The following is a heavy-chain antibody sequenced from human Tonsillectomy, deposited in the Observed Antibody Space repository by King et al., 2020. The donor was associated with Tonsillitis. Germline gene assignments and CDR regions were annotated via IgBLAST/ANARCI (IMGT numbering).Heavy chain of an antibody. V-gene: IGHV1-2*02. CDR2: INPNSGGT. CDR1: GYTFTDYY. CDR3: ARDPIVVVVAATGSGWFDP. D-gene: IGHD2-15*01. J-gene: IGHJ5*02. Sequence: QLVQSGAEVMKPGASVKVSCKASGYTFTDYYMHWVRQAPGQGLEWMGWINPNSGGTNYAQKFQGRVTMTRDTSISTAYMDLSRLRSDDTAVYYCARDPIVVVVAATGSGWFDPWGQGTLVTVSS.